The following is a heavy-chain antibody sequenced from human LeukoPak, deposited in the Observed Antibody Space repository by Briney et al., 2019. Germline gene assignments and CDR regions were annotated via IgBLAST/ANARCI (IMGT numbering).Heavy chain of an antibody. CDR3: ARDLLLAWGRPGGDY. CDR1: GFTFSSYS. J-gene: IGHJ4*02. V-gene: IGHV3-48*04. Sequence: GGSLRLSCAASGFTFSSYSMNWVRQAPGKGLEWVSYISSSGSTIYYADSVKGRFTISRDNAKNSLYLQMNSLRAEDTAVYYCARDLLLAWGRPGGDYWGQGTLVTVSS. CDR2: ISSSGSTI. D-gene: IGHD3/OR15-3a*01.